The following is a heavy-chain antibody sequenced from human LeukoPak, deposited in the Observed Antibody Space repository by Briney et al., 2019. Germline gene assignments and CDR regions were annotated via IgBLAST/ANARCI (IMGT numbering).Heavy chain of an antibody. CDR1: GFTFSSYA. V-gene: IGHV3-23*01. Sequence: GGSLRLSCAASGFTFSSYAMSWVRQAPGKGLEWVSAISGSGGSTYYADSVKGRFTISRDNSKNTLYLQMNSLRAEDTAVYYCAKSGGGWYDEVDYFDYWGQGTLVTVPS. CDR2: ISGSGGST. J-gene: IGHJ4*02. D-gene: IGHD6-19*01. CDR3: AKSGGGWYDEVDYFDY.